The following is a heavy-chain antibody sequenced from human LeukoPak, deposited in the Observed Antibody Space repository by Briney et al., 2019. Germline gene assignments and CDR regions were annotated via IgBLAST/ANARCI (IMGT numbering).Heavy chain of an antibody. Sequence: PGGSLRLSCAASGFIFDDYDMSWVRQAPGKGLEWVSGISWNCGSIGYADSVKGRFTISRDNAKNSLYLQMNSLRAEDMALYYCAKGGRGYSYGAQLDYWGQGTLVTVSS. CDR2: ISWNCGSI. CDR3: AKGGRGYSYGAQLDY. V-gene: IGHV3-9*03. CDR1: GFIFDDYD. J-gene: IGHJ4*02. D-gene: IGHD5-18*01.